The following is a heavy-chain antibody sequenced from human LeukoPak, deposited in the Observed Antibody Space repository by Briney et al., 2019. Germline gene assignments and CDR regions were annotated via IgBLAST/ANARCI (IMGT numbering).Heavy chain of an antibody. CDR3: AKGDSPGIAAAEDY. Sequence: GGSLRLSCAASGFTFSSYAMSWVRQAPGKGLEWVSAISGSGGSTYYADSVKGRFTISRDNSKNTLYLQMNSLRAEDTVVYYCAKGDSPGIAAAEDYWGQGTLVTVSS. V-gene: IGHV3-23*01. J-gene: IGHJ4*02. CDR2: ISGSGGST. CDR1: GFTFSSYA. D-gene: IGHD6-13*01.